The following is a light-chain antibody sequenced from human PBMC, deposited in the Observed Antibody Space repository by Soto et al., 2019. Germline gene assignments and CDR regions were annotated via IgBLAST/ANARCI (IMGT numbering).Light chain of an antibody. J-gene: IGKJ1*01. V-gene: IGKV3-20*01. CDR3: QQYGSSPGT. CDR2: GAS. CDR1: QSFSSSY. Sequence: EIVLTQSPGTLSLSPGERATLSCRASQSFSSSYLAWYQQKPGQAPRLLIYGASSRATGIPDRFSGSGSGTDFTLTISRLEPEDFAVYYCQQYGSSPGTFXQGTRWIS.